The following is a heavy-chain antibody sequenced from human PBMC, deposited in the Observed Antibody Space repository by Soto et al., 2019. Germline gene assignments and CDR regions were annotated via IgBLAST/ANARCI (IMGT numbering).Heavy chain of an antibody. Sequence: QVQLVQSGTEVKKPGSSLKVSCKASGGTFSRYAISWVRQAPGQGLEWMGGIIPNFGTANYAEKFRGRVTITADESTSTPYMELSSLRSEDTAVYYCARTWEPLDYYGMDVWGQGTTVTVSS. V-gene: IGHV1-69*01. CDR1: GGTFSRYA. CDR3: ARTWEPLDYYGMDV. CDR2: IIPNFGTA. J-gene: IGHJ6*02. D-gene: IGHD1-26*01.